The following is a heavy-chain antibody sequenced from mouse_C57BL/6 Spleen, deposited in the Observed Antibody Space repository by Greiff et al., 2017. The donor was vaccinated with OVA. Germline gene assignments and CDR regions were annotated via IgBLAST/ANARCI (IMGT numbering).Heavy chain of an antibody. D-gene: IGHD2-4*01. CDR3: ARYDSYFDY. Sequence: EVQLVESGGDLVKPGGSLKLSCAASGFTFSSYGMSWVRQTPDKRLEWVATISSGGSYTYYPDSVKGRFTISRDNAKNTLYLQMSSLKSEDTAMYYCARYDSYFDYWGQGTTLTVSS. CDR1: GFTFSSYG. J-gene: IGHJ2*01. V-gene: IGHV5-6*01. CDR2: ISSGGSYT.